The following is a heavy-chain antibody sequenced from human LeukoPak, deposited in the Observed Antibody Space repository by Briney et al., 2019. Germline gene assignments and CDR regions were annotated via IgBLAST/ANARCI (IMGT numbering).Heavy chain of an antibody. J-gene: IGHJ4*02. CDR2: IIPILGIA. CDR3: ARASLFWSYREDY. V-gene: IGHV1-69*04. D-gene: IGHD1-26*01. Sequence: GASVKVSCKASGGTFSSYAISWVRQAPGQGLEWMGRIIPILGIANYAQKFQGRVTITADKSTSTAYMELSSLRSEDTAVYYCARASLFWSYREDYWGQGTLVTVSS. CDR1: GGTFSSYA.